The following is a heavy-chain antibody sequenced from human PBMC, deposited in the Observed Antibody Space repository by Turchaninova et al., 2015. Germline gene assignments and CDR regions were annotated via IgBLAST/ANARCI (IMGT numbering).Heavy chain of an antibody. CDR1: GFIFGDYA. D-gene: IGHD3-10*01. J-gene: IGHJ5*02. CDR2: IRSNTSGGTP. Sequence: LVESGGGLVQPGRSLRLSCTASGFIFGDYAISWVRQAPGKGLEWVAFIRSNTSGGTPEHAASVKGRFTISRDDSKNIAYLQMNSLKTEDTAVYYCTRQGYHYGSGSYYDVSWGQGTLVTVSS. CDR3: TRQGYHYGSGSYYDVS. V-gene: IGHV3-49*04.